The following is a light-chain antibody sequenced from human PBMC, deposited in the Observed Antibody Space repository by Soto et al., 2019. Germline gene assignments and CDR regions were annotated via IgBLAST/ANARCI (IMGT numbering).Light chain of an antibody. Sequence: IVLTHSPGTLSLSSVARATLSSIAGRRSSSGYVAWYQQKPGKAPRLLIYGASSRATGVPDRFSGSGSGTDFTLTISSLEPEDFAAYYCQQYDSTPQTFGQGTKVDIK. CDR3: QQYDSTPQT. CDR1: RRSSSGY. V-gene: IGKV3-20*01. J-gene: IGKJ1*01. CDR2: GAS.